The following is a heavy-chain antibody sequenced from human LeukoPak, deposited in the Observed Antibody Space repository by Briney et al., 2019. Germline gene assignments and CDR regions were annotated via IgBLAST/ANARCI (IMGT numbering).Heavy chain of an antibody. CDR2: IYYSGST. Sequence: SQTLSLTCTVSGGSISSGDYYWSWTRQPPGKGLEWIGYIYYSGSTYYNPSLKSRVTISVDTSKNQFSLKLSSVTAADTAVYYCARGSRYYYYYMDVWGKGTTVTVSS. J-gene: IGHJ6*03. V-gene: IGHV4-30-4*08. CDR3: ARGSRYYYYYMDV. CDR1: GGSISSGDYY.